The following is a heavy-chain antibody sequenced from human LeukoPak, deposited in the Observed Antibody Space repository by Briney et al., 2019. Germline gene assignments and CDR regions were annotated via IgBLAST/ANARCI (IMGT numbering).Heavy chain of an antibody. D-gene: IGHD3-10*01. CDR2: ISYDGSNK. Sequence: PGGSLRLSCAASGFTFRNYWMSWVRQAPGKGLEWVAVISYDGSNKYYADSVKGRFSISRDNSKNTLYLQMNSLRAEDTAVYYCARDRFLVWGQGTTVTVSS. V-gene: IGHV3-30-3*01. CDR3: ARDRFLV. CDR1: GFTFRNYW. J-gene: IGHJ6*02.